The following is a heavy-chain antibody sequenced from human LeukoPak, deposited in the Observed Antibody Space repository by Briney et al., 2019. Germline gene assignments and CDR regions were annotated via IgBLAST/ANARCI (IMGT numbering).Heavy chain of an antibody. V-gene: IGHV4-38-2*02. CDR3: ARLSIAAAGTAFDY. CDR1: GYSISSGYY. D-gene: IGHD6-13*01. Sequence: SETLSLTCTVSGYSISSGYYWGWIRQPPGKGLEWIGSIYHSGSTYYNPSLKSRVTISVDTSKNQFSLKLSSVTAADTAVYYCARLSIAAAGTAFDYWGQGTLVTVSS. J-gene: IGHJ4*02. CDR2: IYHSGST.